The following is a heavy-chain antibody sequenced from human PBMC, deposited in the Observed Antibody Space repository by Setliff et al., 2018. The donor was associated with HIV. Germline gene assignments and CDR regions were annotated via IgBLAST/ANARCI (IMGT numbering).Heavy chain of an antibody. CDR3: AREGGQGYSGSGSFYHRNFDL. D-gene: IGHD3-10*01. CDR1: GGSLSGYY. V-gene: IGHV4-34*01. CDR2: INQSGNT. J-gene: IGHJ2*01. Sequence: SETLSLPCAVYGGSLSGYYWSWVRQSPGRGLEWIGEINQSGNTNFNPSLKSRLIISVDTSKSQFSLKLTSATAADTALYYCAREGGQGYSGSGSFYHRNFDLWGRGTLVTVSS.